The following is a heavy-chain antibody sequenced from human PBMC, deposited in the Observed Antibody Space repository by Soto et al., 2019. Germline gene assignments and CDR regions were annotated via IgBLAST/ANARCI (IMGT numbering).Heavy chain of an antibody. D-gene: IGHD3-16*01. V-gene: IGHV1-69*01. J-gene: IGHJ6*02. CDR2: IMAVFGTA. CDR1: GGSFRDYA. Sequence: QVHLVQSGAEVKKPGSSVKVSCRVSGGSFRDYAISWVRQAPGQGPEWMGGIMAVFGTATYAQRFQGRVTISADESTSTAYMDLSSLTSGDAAVYYCATSRGFYAAMDVWGQGTTVSVSS. CDR3: ATSRGFYAAMDV.